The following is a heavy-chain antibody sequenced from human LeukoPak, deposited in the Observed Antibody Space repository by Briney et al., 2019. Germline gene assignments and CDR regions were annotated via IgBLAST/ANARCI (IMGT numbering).Heavy chain of an antibody. J-gene: IGHJ4*02. V-gene: IGHV3-23*01. CDR3: AKIFRSYFYFDS. Sequence: GGSLRLSCAASGFTFSNYAMSWVRQAPGKGLECVSVITYSGNSTYYADSVKGRFTISRDNSKHTVSLQMNSLRAEDTAVYYCAKIFRSYFYFDSWGQGTLVTVSS. CDR2: ITYSGNST. CDR1: GFTFSNYA. D-gene: IGHD1-26*01.